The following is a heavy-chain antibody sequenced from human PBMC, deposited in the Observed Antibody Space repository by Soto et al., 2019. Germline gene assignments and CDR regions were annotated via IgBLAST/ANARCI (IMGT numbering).Heavy chain of an antibody. Sequence: GASVKVSCKASGYTFTSYGISWVRQAPGQGLERMGWISAYNGNTNYAQKLQGRVTMTTDTSTSTAYMELRSLRSDDTAVYYCARDLRVGATHGDYFDYWGQGTLGTVSS. V-gene: IGHV1-18*01. CDR2: ISAYNGNT. J-gene: IGHJ4*02. D-gene: IGHD1-26*01. CDR1: GYTFTSYG. CDR3: ARDLRVGATHGDYFDY.